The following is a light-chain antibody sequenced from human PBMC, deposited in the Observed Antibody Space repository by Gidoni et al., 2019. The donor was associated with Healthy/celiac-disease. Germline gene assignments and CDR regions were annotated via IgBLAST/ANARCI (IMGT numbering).Light chain of an antibody. CDR3: QQRSNCPPVT. CDR2: DAS. CDR1: QSVSSY. J-gene: IGKJ1*01. Sequence: EIVLTKSPATLSLSPGERATPACRASQSVSSYLAWYQQKPGQAPRLLIYDASNRATGIPARFSGSGSWTDFTLTIISLEPEDVAVYYCQQRSNCPPVTFGQGTKVEIK. V-gene: IGKV3-11*01.